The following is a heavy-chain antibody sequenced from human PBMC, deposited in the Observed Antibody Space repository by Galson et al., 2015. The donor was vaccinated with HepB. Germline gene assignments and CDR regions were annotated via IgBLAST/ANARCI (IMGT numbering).Heavy chain of an antibody. Sequence: LRLSCAASGFTFSSYGMHWVRQAPGKGLVWVAVIWYDGSNKYYADSVKGRFTISRDNSKNTLYLQMNSLRAEDTAVYYCARDFSSGEGVDYWAREPWSPAPQ. CDR2: IWYDGSNK. CDR1: GFTFSSYG. J-gene: IGHJ4*02. V-gene: IGHV3-33*01. D-gene: IGHD1-26*01. CDR3: ARDFSSGEGVDY.